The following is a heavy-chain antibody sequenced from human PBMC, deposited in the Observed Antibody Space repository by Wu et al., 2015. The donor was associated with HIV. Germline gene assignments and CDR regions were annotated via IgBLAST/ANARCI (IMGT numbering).Heavy chain of an antibody. J-gene: IGHJ3*02. CDR2: FNPNSGDT. Sequence: QVQLVQSGADVKKPGASVKVSCKTSGYTFSDYYIHWVRQAPGQGLQWMGWFNPNSGDTNYAQKFQGRVTMTRDTSISTAYLELSRLTSDDTAVYYCARGGRFGYSYGSDAFDIWAKGQWSPSLQ. CDR3: ARGGRFGYSYGSDAFDI. D-gene: IGHD5-18*01. V-gene: IGHV1-2*02. CDR1: GYTFSDYY.